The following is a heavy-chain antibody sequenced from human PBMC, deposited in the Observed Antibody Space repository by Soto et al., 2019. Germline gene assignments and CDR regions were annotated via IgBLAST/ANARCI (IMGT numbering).Heavy chain of an antibody. Sequence: QVQLVQSGAEVKKPGSSVKVSCKASGGTFSSYAISWVRQAPGQGLEWMGGIIPIFGTANYAQKFQGRVTITADESTSSAYMELSSLRSEDTAVYYCASRGTGTVLTPFYPDYGMDVWGQGTTVTVSS. CDR2: IIPIFGTA. D-gene: IGHD1-1*01. V-gene: IGHV1-69*12. J-gene: IGHJ6*02. CDR1: GGTFSSYA. CDR3: ASRGTGTVLTPFYPDYGMDV.